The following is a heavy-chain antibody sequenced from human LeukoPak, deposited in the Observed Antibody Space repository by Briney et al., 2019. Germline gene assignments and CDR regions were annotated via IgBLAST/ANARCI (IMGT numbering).Heavy chain of an antibody. CDR3: ARSPRGAAAGTAYYYYYYYMDV. J-gene: IGHJ6*03. D-gene: IGHD6-13*01. Sequence: GASVKVSCTASGYTFTSYSITWVRQAPGQGLEWMGWISAHNNNTNYAQKLQGRVTMTTDTSTSTAYMELWSLRSDDTAVYYCARSPRGAAAGTAYYYYYYYMDVWGKGTTVTVSS. CDR2: ISAHNNNT. CDR1: GYTFTSYS. V-gene: IGHV1-18*01.